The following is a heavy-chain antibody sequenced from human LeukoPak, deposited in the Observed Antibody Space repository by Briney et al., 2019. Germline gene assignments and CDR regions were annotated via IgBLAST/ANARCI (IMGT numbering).Heavy chain of an antibody. D-gene: IGHD2-21*01. Sequence: PSETLSLTCTVSGGSIASSTNYWLWLRQPPGKGLEWIGSIYYTGNTYYNPSLKSRVTISVDTSKNQFSLNLASVTAADTAVYYCARHGAAYCGGDCYSSAFDIWGQGTMVTVSS. V-gene: IGHV4-39*07. CDR3: ARHGAAYCGGDCYSSAFDI. J-gene: IGHJ3*02. CDR1: GGSIASSTNY. CDR2: IYYTGNT.